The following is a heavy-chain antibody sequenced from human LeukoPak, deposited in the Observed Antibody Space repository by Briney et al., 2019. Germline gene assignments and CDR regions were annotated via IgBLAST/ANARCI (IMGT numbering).Heavy chain of an antibody. V-gene: IGHV1-69*13. Sequence: SVKVSCRASGGTFSSYAISWVRQAPGQGLEWMGGIIPIFGTANYAQKFQGRVTITADESTSTAYMELSSLRSEDTAVYYCARGNPYYQYSSGWYGVDYWGQGTLVTVSS. CDR1: GGTFSSYA. D-gene: IGHD6-19*01. CDR2: IIPIFGTA. CDR3: ARGNPYYQYSSGWYGVDY. J-gene: IGHJ4*02.